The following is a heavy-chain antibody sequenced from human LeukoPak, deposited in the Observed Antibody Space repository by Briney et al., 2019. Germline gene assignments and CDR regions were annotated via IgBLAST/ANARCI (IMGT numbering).Heavy chain of an antibody. CDR3: ARDAMSSATTSPHYFDY. D-gene: IGHD4-17*01. V-gene: IGHV1-46*01. Sequence: ASVKVSCKASGYTFTSYYMHWVRQAPGQGLEWMGIINPSGGSTSYAQKFQGRVTMTRDTSTSTVYMELSSLRSEDTAVYYCARDAMSSATTSPHYFDYWGQGTLVTVSS. J-gene: IGHJ4*02. CDR1: GYTFTSYY. CDR2: INPSGGST.